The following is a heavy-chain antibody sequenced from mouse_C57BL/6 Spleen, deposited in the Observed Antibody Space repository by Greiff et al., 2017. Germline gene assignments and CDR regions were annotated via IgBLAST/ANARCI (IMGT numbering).Heavy chain of an antibody. Sequence: QVQLQQPGAELVKPGASVKMSCKASGYTFTSYWITWVKQRPGQGLEWIGDIYPGSGSTNYNEKFKSKATLTVDTSSSTAYMQLSSLTSEDSAVYCCARTDYGSSYVGWYFDYWGQGTTLTVSS. V-gene: IGHV1-55*01. D-gene: IGHD1-1*01. CDR2: IYPGSGST. CDR1: GYTFTSYW. J-gene: IGHJ2*01. CDR3: ARTDYGSSYVGWYFDY.